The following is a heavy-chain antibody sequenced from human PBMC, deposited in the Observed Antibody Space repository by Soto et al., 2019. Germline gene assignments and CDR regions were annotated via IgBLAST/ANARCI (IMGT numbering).Heavy chain of an antibody. Sequence: SETLSLTCTVSGGSISSYYWSWIRQPPGKGLEWIGYIYYSGSTNYNPSLKSRVTISVDTSKNQFSLKLSSVTAADTAVYYCARGYSYGYVGYYYYMDVWGKGTTVTVSS. CDR1: GGSISSYY. CDR3: ARGYSYGYVGYYYYMDV. V-gene: IGHV4-59*08. CDR2: IYYSGST. J-gene: IGHJ6*03. D-gene: IGHD5-18*01.